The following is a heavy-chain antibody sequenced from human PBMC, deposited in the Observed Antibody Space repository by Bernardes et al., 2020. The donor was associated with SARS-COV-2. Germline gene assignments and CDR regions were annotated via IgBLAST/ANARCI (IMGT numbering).Heavy chain of an antibody. Sequence: GGSLRLSCAASGFTFRNYAMSWVRQAPGKGLEWVSGISDSGGSTFYADSVKGRFTISRDNSKNALYLQMNSLRAEDTAVYYCAKVTWADYYGMDVWGQGTTVTVSS. V-gene: IGHV3-23*01. D-gene: IGHD7-27*01. CDR1: GFTFRNYA. J-gene: IGHJ6*02. CDR3: AKVTWADYYGMDV. CDR2: ISDSGGST.